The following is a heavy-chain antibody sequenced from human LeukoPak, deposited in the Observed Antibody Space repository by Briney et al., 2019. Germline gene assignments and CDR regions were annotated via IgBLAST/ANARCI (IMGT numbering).Heavy chain of an antibody. J-gene: IGHJ4*02. V-gene: IGHV3-74*01. CDR1: GFTFSSYW. CDR3: AGHVGPTVGGWGDYFDY. CDR2: ISTDGSST. D-gene: IGHD4-23*01. Sequence: GGSLRLSCAASGFTFSSYWMHWVRQAPEKGLVWVSRISTDGSSTNYADSVKGRFTISRDNAKNTLYLQMNSLRAEDTAVYYCAGHVGPTVGGWGDYFDYWGQGTLVTVSS.